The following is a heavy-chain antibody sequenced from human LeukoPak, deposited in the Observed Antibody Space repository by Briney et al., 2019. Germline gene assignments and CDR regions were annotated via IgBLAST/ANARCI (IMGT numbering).Heavy chain of an antibody. CDR2: IWYDGSNK. Sequence: GRSLRLSCAASGFTFSSYGMHWVRQAPGKGLEWVAVIWYDGSNKYYADSVKGRFTISRDNSKNTLYLQMNSLRAEDTAVYYCAKVFTRYSGSSPFDYWGQGTLVTVSS. V-gene: IGHV3-33*06. J-gene: IGHJ4*02. CDR3: AKVFTRYSGSSPFDY. CDR1: GFTFSSYG. D-gene: IGHD5-12*01.